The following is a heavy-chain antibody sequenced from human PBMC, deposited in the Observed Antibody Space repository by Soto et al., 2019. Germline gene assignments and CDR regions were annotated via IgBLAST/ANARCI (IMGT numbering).Heavy chain of an antibody. Sequence: QVQLQQWGAGLLKPSETLSLTCAVYGGSFSGYYWSWIRQPPGKGLEWIGEINHSGSTNYNPSLKSRVTISVDPSKNQFSLKLSSVTAADTAVYYCARGPRTTVTKFDYWGQGTLVTVSS. V-gene: IGHV4-34*01. CDR3: ARGPRTTVTKFDY. D-gene: IGHD4-17*01. CDR1: GGSFSGYY. CDR2: INHSGST. J-gene: IGHJ4*02.